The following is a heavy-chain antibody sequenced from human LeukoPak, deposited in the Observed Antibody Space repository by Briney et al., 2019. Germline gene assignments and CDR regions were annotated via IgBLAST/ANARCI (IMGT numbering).Heavy chain of an antibody. V-gene: IGHV3-33*07. J-gene: IGHJ4*02. Sequence: GRSLRLSCAASGFIFSNYGMYWVRQAPGEGLDWVAVIWHDGSAEFYADSVKGRFSISRDDSKNTVYLQMNSLRAEDTALYYCARDSRGGWSGYFDYWGQGIVVTVFS. CDR2: IWHDGSAE. D-gene: IGHD6-19*01. CDR3: ARDSRGGWSGYFDY. CDR1: GFIFSNYG.